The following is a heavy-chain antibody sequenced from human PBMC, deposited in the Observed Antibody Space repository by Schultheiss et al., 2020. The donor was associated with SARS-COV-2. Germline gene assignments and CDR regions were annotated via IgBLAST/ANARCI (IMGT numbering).Heavy chain of an antibody. V-gene: IGHV4-34*01. D-gene: IGHD1-26*01. CDR3: ARGPRGREGYSGSYYIDYYYYMDV. CDR1: GGSISSYY. Sequence: SETLSLTCTVSGGSISSYYWSWIRQPPGKGLEWIGEINHSGSTNYNPSLKSRVTISVDTSKNQFSLKLSSVTAADTAVYYCARGPRGREGYSGSYYIDYYYYMDVWGKGTTVTVSS. CDR2: INHSGST. J-gene: IGHJ6*03.